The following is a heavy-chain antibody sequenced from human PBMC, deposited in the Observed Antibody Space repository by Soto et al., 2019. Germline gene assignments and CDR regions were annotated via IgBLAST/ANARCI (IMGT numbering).Heavy chain of an antibody. Sequence: PSETLSLTCTVSGGSISSGGYYWSWIRQHPGKGLEWIGYIYYSGSTYYNPSLKSRVTISVDTSKNQFSLKLSSVTAADTAVYYCARGNRAYLRPRYYFDYWGQGTRVTVSS. CDR3: ARGNRAYLRPRYYFDY. CDR2: IYYSGST. D-gene: IGHD2-2*01. V-gene: IGHV4-31*03. CDR1: GGSISSGGYY. J-gene: IGHJ4*02.